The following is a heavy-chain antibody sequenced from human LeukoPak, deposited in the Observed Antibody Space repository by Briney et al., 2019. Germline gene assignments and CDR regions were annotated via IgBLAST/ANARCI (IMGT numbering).Heavy chain of an antibody. Sequence: PGGSLRLPCAASGFTFSSYAMSWVRQAPGKGLEWVSAISGSGGSTYYADSVKGRFTISRDNSKNTLYLQMNSLRAEDTAVYYCAKDLDYYGSGSPDYWGQGTLVTVSS. CDR1: GFTFSSYA. J-gene: IGHJ4*02. CDR3: AKDLDYYGSGSPDY. V-gene: IGHV3-23*01. CDR2: ISGSGGST. D-gene: IGHD3-10*01.